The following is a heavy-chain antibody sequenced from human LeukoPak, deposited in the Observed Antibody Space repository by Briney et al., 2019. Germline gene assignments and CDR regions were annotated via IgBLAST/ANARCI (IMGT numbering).Heavy chain of an antibody. Sequence: PSETLSLTCTVSGGSISSYYWSWIRQPPGKGLEWIGYIYYSGSTNYNPSLKSRVTMSVDTSKNQFSLKLSSVTAADTAVYYCARDRGYYDRSGHDAFDIWGQGTMVTVSS. CDR2: IYYSGST. CDR3: ARDRGYYDRSGHDAFDI. V-gene: IGHV4-59*12. J-gene: IGHJ3*02. CDR1: GGSISSYY. D-gene: IGHD3-22*01.